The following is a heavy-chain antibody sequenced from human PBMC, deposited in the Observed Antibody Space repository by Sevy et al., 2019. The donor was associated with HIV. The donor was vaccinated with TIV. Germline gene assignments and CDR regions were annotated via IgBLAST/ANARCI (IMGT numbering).Heavy chain of an antibody. J-gene: IGHJ3*02. D-gene: IGHD3-16*01. CDR3: ARDGWTDARGGLPTMGAVDI. CDR1: GYSFTSYW. Sequence: GESLKISCKGSGYSFTSYWIGWVRQMPGKGLECVGIIYPGDSDTRYSPSFKGQVTISAAKSTSTAYQQWSSLKASDGGMYYWARDGWTDARGGLPTMGAVDIWGQGTMVTVSS. CDR2: IYPGDSDT. V-gene: IGHV5-51*01.